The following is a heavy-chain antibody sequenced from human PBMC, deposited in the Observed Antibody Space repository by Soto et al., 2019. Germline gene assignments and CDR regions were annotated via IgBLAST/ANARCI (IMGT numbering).Heavy chain of an antibody. D-gene: IGHD3-3*01. V-gene: IGHV4-34*01. CDR2: INHSGST. Sequence: SETLSLTCAVYGGSFSGHYWSWIRQPPGKGLEWIGEINHSGSTNYNPSLKSRVTISVDTSKNQFSLKLSSVTAADTAVYYCARPYYDFWSGGYYYGMDVWGQGTTVTVSS. CDR3: ARPYYDFWSGGYYYGMDV. CDR1: GGSFSGHY. J-gene: IGHJ6*02.